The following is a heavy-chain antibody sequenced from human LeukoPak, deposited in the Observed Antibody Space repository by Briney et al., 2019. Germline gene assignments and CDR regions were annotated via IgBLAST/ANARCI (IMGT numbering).Heavy chain of an antibody. Sequence: PGGSLRLSCAASGFTFSSYAMSWVRQAPGKGLEWVSAISGSGGSTYYADSVKGRFTISGDNSKNTLYLQMNSLRAEDTAVYYCAKGSSGSYYYYYGMDVWGQGTTVTVSS. V-gene: IGHV3-23*01. CDR2: ISGSGGST. CDR3: AKGSSGSYYYYYGMDV. J-gene: IGHJ6*02. D-gene: IGHD1-26*01. CDR1: GFTFSSYA.